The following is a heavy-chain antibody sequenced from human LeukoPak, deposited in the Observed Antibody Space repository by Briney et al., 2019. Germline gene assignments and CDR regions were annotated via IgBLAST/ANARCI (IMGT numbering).Heavy chain of an antibody. CDR2: INAANGNT. V-gene: IGHV1-3*01. D-gene: IGHD2-21*02. CDR3: ARDLARDGEIHLLLRGAFDY. CDR1: GYTFTSYY. Sequence: GASVKVSCKASGYTFTSYYMHWVRQAPGQRLEWMGWINAANGNTKYSQNFQGRVTITWDTSASTAYMELSSLRSEDTAVYYCARDLARDGEIHLLLRGAFDYWGQGTLVTVSS. J-gene: IGHJ4*02.